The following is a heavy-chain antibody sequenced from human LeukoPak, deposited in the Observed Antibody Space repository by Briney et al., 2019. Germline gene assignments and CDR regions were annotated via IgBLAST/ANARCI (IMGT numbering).Heavy chain of an antibody. D-gene: IGHD6-13*01. CDR3: AKDRKQQLSLSFDY. CDR1: GFTFSSYA. CDR2: IGGGGGST. Sequence: GGSLRLSCAASGFTFSSYAMSWVRQAPGKGLEWVSAIGGGGGSTYYADSVKGRFTISRDNSKNTLYLQMNSLRAEDTAVYYCAKDRKQQLSLSFDYWGQGTLVTVSS. J-gene: IGHJ4*02. V-gene: IGHV3-23*01.